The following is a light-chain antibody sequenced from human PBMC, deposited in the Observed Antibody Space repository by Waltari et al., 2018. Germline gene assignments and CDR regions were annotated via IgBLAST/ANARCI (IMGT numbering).Light chain of an antibody. J-gene: IGKJ4*01. Sequence: EIVLTQSPATLSLSPGQRATLSCRASQSVSINLGWYQQKLGQPPRLLIYDTSNRATGIPDRFSASGFGTDFTLTISSLEPEDFAVYFCQQTSSWPLTFGGGTKEEIK. V-gene: IGKV3-11*01. CDR2: DTS. CDR3: QQTSSWPLT. CDR1: QSVSIN.